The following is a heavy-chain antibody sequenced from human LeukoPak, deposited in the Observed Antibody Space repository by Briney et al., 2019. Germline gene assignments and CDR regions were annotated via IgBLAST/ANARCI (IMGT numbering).Heavy chain of an antibody. D-gene: IGHD3-3*01. V-gene: IGHV3-21*01. CDR2: ISSSSTCI. CDR3: ARGEVFGVVIDNY. Sequence: GGSLRLSCVASGFSFGSYSMNWVRQAPGKGLEWVSSISSSSTCIYYGDSVKGRFAVSRDNAKNSVYLQMNSLRVEDTAVYYCARGEVFGVVIDNYWGQGTLVTVSS. J-gene: IGHJ4*02. CDR1: GFSFGSYS.